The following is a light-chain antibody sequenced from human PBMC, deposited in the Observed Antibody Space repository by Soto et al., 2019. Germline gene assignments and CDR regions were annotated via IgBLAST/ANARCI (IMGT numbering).Light chain of an antibody. V-gene: IGKV1-27*01. J-gene: IGKJ1*01. CDR2: AAS. CDR3: QQYNRYSRT. CDR1: QGISNY. Sequence: DIHMTQSPSSLSASVLDIVTITCLASQGISNYLAWYQQKPGKVPKLLIYAASTLQSGVPSRFTGSGFGTEFTLTISSLQPEDFATYYCQQYNRYSRTFGQGTKVDI.